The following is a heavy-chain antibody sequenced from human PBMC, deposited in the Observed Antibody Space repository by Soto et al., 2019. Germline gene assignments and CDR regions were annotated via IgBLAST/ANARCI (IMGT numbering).Heavy chain of an antibody. V-gene: IGHV4-4*07. CDR1: GASITGSSY. D-gene: IGHD2-15*01. Sequence: SETLSLTCTVSGASITGSSYWSWIRQPAGKGLEWIGRFSLSGTTNYNPSLRGRVTMSADVSKNQFSLRLTSVTAADTALYYCARGMTPLGAPAWYYFDSWGQGTLVTVSS. J-gene: IGHJ4*02. CDR2: FSLSGTT. CDR3: ARGMTPLGAPAWYYFDS.